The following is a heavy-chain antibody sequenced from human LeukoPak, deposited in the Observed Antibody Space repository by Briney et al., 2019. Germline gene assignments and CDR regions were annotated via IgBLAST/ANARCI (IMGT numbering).Heavy chain of an antibody. D-gene: IGHD2-2*01. Sequence: SETLSLTCTVSGGSISSGDYYWSWIRQPPGKGLEWIGYIYYSGSTYYNPSLKSRVTISVDTSKNQFSLKLSSVTAAGTAVYYCARVGFRYCSSTSCFDAFDIWGQGTMVTVSS. J-gene: IGHJ3*02. V-gene: IGHV4-30-4*01. CDR1: GGSISSGDYY. CDR2: IYYSGST. CDR3: ARVGFRYCSSTSCFDAFDI.